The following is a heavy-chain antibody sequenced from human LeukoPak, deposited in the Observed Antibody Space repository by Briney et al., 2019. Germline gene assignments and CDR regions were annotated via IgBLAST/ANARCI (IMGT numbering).Heavy chain of an antibody. CDR3: ARGWSGYDLGFDY. Sequence: SETLSLTCGVYGGSFSGYYWSWIRQPPGKGLEWIGEINHGGGTNYNPSLKSRVTISVDTSKNQFSLKLSSVTAADTAVYYCARGWSGYDLGFDYWGQGTLVTVSS. CDR2: INHGGGT. J-gene: IGHJ4*02. D-gene: IGHD5-12*01. V-gene: IGHV4-34*01. CDR1: GGSFSGYY.